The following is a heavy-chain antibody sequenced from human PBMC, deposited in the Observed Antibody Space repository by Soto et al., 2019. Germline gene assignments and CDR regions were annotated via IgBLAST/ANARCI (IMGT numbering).Heavy chain of an antibody. CDR3: GKGPGIAAPCDL. V-gene: IGHV1-18*04. D-gene: IGHD6-13*01. CDR1: VYTFTSYG. J-gene: IGHJ5*02. CDR2: ISGYNGST. Sequence: ASVNVSGKDSVYTFTSYGITRVRKGPGQGLEWMGCISGYNGSTNYAQKVQGRVTMTTDTSTSTAYMQLRSLRYDDTSVYYCGKGPGIAAPCDLLGQGTLVTVSS.